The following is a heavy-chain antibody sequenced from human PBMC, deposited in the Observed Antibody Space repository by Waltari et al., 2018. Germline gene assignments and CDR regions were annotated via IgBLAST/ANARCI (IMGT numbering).Heavy chain of an antibody. Sequence: EVQLLESGGGLVQPGGSLRLSCAASGFTFSSYAMSWVRQAPGKGLEWVAAIRGSGGSTYYADSVKGRFTISRDNSKNTLYLQMNSLRAEDTAVYYCAKGLCSGDSCYSDAFDIWGQGTMVTVSS. CDR1: GFTFSSYA. D-gene: IGHD2-15*01. CDR2: IRGSGGST. V-gene: IGHV3-23*01. J-gene: IGHJ3*02. CDR3: AKGLCSGDSCYSDAFDI.